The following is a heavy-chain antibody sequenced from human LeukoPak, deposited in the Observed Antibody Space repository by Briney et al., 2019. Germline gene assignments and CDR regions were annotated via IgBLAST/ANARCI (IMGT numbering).Heavy chain of an antibody. J-gene: IGHJ6*02. V-gene: IGHV4-30-4*01. Sequence: SETLSLTCTVSGGSINSGDDCWSWVRQSPGKALEWIGYIYHSGSAYYNPSLKSRVSISVDTSRSQFSLKLSSVTAADTAVYYCARVRGGMDVWGQGTTVTVSS. CDR2: IYHSGSA. CDR1: GGSINSGDDC. CDR3: ARVRGGMDV. D-gene: IGHD3-10*01.